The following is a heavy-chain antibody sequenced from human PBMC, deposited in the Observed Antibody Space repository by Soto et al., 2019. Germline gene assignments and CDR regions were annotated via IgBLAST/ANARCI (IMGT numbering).Heavy chain of an antibody. CDR3: ARDSCGNYHNYYMDV. V-gene: IGHV3-33*01. Sequence: QMQLVESGGGVVQPGTSLRLSCAASGFTFSNYAMHWVRQAPGKGLEWVTIIWYDGSDKNYGDSVKGRFTISRDNSKNTMYLQMNSLRVEDTAVYYCARDSCGNYHNYYMDVWGKGTTVTVSS. J-gene: IGHJ6*03. CDR2: IWYDGSDK. CDR1: GFTFSNYA. D-gene: IGHD4-4*01.